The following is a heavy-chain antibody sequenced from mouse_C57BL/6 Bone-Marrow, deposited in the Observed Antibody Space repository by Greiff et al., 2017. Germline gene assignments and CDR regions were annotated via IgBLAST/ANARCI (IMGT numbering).Heavy chain of an antibody. V-gene: IGHV14-4*01. D-gene: IGHD1-1*01. CDR1: GFNIKDDY. CDR2: IDPENGDT. CDR3: TLYYYGSSYVSFDY. J-gene: IGHJ2*01. Sequence: EVQLQQSGAELVRPGASVKLSCTASGFNIKDDYMHWVKQRPEQGLEWIGWIDPENGDTEYASKFQGKATITADTSSNTAYLQLSSLTSEDTAVYYCTLYYYGSSYVSFDYWGQGTTLTVSS.